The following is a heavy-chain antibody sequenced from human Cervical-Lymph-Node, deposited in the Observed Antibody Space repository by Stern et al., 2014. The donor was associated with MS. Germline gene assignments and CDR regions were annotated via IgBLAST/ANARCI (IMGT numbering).Heavy chain of an antibody. CDR2: ISSSSSTI. D-gene: IGHD2-15*01. CDR3: ARLYCTGGSCYFGFDS. CDR1: GFTFSGYS. Sequence: EVQLVESGGALVQPGGSLRLSCAASGFTFSGYSMNWVRPAPGKGLEWISYISSSSSTIYYTASVKGRFTISRDNAKNSLYLQMNSLRAEDTAVYYCARLYCTGGSCYFGFDSWGQGTLVTVSS. J-gene: IGHJ4*02. V-gene: IGHV3-48*01.